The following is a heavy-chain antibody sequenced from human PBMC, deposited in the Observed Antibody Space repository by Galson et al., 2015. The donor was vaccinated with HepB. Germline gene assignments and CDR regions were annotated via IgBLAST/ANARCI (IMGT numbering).Heavy chain of an antibody. D-gene: IGHD3-9*01. CDR1: TFTFSIYT. J-gene: IGHJ5*02. V-gene: IGHV3-21*06. CDR3: ARDHFDWLRSGVWFDP. Sequence: SLRLSCAASTFTFSIYTINWVRQAPGKGLEWVSSISSSSNFIYYADSVKGRFTTSRDDAKNSVYLHMNSLRAEDTAVYYCARDHFDWLRSGVWFDPWGQGTLVTVSS. CDR2: ISSSSNFI.